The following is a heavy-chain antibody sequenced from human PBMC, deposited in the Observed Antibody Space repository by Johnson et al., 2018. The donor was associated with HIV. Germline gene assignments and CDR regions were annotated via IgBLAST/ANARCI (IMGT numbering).Heavy chain of an antibody. D-gene: IGHD5-12*01. CDR1: GFTFDDNG. J-gene: IGHJ3*02. Sequence: VQLVESGGGVVRPGGSLRLSCAASGFTFDDNGMSWVRQAPGKGLEWVSGINWYGGSKGYADSVKGRFIISIDNAKNSLYLQMHSLMAEDTALYYCARMGGYVVVDAFDIWGQGTMVTVSS. CDR2: INWYGGSK. V-gene: IGHV3-20*04. CDR3: ARMGGYVVVDAFDI.